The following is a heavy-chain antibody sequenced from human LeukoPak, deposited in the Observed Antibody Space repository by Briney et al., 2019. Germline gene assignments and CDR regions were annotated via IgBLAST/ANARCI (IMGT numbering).Heavy chain of an antibody. V-gene: IGHV1-69*13. CDR1: GYTFTGYY. Sequence: SVKVSCKASGYTFTGYYMHWVRQAPGQGLEWMGGIIPIFGTANYAQKFQGRVTITADESTSTAYMELSSLRSEDTAVYYCASLGKYYYDSSGLSSVWGQGTLVTVSS. D-gene: IGHD3-22*01. CDR2: IIPIFGTA. CDR3: ASLGKYYYDSSGLSSV. J-gene: IGHJ4*02.